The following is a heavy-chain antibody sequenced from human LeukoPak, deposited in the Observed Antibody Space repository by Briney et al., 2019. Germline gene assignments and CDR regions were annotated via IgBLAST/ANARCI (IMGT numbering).Heavy chain of an antibody. CDR2: VFYSRNS. CDR1: GGFTGAYY. CDR3: ARVNPLGYFDQ. Sequence: SETLSLTCTVSGGFTGAYYWSWVRQPLGKGLEWIGSVFYSRNSNYNPSLTRRVAMSVDTSKSHFSLKLTSVIAADTAVYYCARVNPLGYFDQWGQGTLVAVSS. J-gene: IGHJ4*02. V-gene: IGHV4-59*13.